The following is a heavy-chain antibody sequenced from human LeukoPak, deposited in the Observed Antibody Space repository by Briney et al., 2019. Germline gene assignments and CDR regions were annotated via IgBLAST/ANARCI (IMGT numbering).Heavy chain of an antibody. Sequence: GGALRLSCAASGFTFITYGMHWVRQAPGKGLEWVAFIRYDGSIKYYADSVKGRFTTSRDNSKSTLYLQLNSLRAEDTALYYCAKVFGVAVAGTRGFFDYWGQGTLVTVSS. CDR3: AKVFGVAVAGTRGFFDY. CDR2: IRYDGSIK. CDR1: GFTFITYG. J-gene: IGHJ4*02. V-gene: IGHV3-30*02. D-gene: IGHD6-19*01.